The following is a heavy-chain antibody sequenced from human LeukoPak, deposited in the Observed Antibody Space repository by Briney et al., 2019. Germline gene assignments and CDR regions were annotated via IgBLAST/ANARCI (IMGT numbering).Heavy chain of an antibody. CDR2: ISSSGNT. V-gene: IGHV3-23*01. D-gene: IGHD5-18*01. CDR3: AKSSRGYSYGYGGAFDI. Sequence: GGSLRLSCAASGFTFSRSAMTWVRQTPGKGLDWVSSISSSGNTYYADSVKGRFTISRDNSKNMLYLQMNSLRAEDTAVYYCAKSSRGYSYGYGGAFDIWGQGTMVTVSS. J-gene: IGHJ3*02. CDR1: GFTFSRSA.